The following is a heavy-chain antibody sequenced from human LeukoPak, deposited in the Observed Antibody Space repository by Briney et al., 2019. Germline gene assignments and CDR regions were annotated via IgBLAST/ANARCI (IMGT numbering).Heavy chain of an antibody. J-gene: IGHJ4*02. CDR1: GFTFSSYG. CDR3: ARTGLTYLTTVTTWFHY. Sequence: GRSLRLSCAASGFTFSSYGMHWVRQAPGKGLEWVAVISYDGSNKYYADSVKGRLTISRDNSKNTLYLQMNSLRAEDTAVYYCARTGLTYLTTVTTWFHYWGQGTLVTVSS. V-gene: IGHV3-30*03. D-gene: IGHD4-17*01. CDR2: ISYDGSNK.